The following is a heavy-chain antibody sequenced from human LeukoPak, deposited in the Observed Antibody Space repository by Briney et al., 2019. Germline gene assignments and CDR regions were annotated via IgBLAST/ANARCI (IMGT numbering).Heavy chain of an antibody. CDR3: VRDSYSGYDIV. Sequence: PGGSPRLSCAASGFTFSSYWMHWVRQAPGKGLVWVSRINSDGSSTSYADSVKGRFTISRDNAKNTLYVQMNSLRAEDTAVYYCVRDSYSGYDIVWGQGTLVTVSS. CDR2: INSDGSST. D-gene: IGHD5-12*01. V-gene: IGHV3-74*01. J-gene: IGHJ4*02. CDR1: GFTFSSYW.